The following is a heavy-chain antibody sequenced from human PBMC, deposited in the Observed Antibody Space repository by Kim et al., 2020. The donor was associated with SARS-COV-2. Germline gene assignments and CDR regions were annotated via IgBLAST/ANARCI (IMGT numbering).Heavy chain of an antibody. CDR1: GFTFSSYE. D-gene: IGHD3-3*01. CDR2: ISSSGSTI. Sequence: GGSLRLSCAVSGFTFSSYEMNWVRQAPGKGLEWVSYISSSGSTIYYADSVKGRFTISRDNAKNSLYLQMNSLRAEDTAVYYCASLFTIPRPGFDPWGQGTLVTVSS. J-gene: IGHJ5*02. CDR3: ASLFTIPRPGFDP. V-gene: IGHV3-48*03.